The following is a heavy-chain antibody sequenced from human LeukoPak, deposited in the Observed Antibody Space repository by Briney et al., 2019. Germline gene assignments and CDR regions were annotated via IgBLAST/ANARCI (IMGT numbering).Heavy chain of an antibody. J-gene: IGHJ5*02. V-gene: IGHV3-21*01. CDR3: ARGADGVSSNSRGWFDP. CDR2: ISTSSSYI. CDR1: GFTFSSYS. D-gene: IGHD2-15*01. Sequence: GGSLRLSCAASGFTFSSYSMNWVRQAPGKGLEWVSSISTSSSYIYYADSVKGRFTISRDNARNSLYLQMSTLRAEDTAVYSCARGADGVSSNSRGWFDPWGQGTLVTVSS.